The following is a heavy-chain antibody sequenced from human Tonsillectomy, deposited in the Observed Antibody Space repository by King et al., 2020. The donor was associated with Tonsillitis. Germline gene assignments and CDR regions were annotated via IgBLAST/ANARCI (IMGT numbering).Heavy chain of an antibody. D-gene: IGHD3-3*01. CDR2: IYYSGST. J-gene: IGHJ4*02. Sequence: QLQESGPGLVKPSETLSLTCTVSGGSISSYYWSWIRQPPGKGLEWIGYIYYSGSTNYNPSLKSRVTISVDTSKNQFSLKLSSVTAADTAVYYCASGYYDFWSGCFSFHQFDYRGQGTLVTVSS. CDR3: ASGYYDFWSGCFSFHQFDY. CDR1: GGSISSYY. V-gene: IGHV4-59*01.